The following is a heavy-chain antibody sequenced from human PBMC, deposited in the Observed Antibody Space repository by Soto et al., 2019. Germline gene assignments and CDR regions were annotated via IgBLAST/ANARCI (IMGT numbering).Heavy chain of an antibody. J-gene: IGHJ6*02. CDR2: ISAYNGNT. D-gene: IGHD6-19*01. CDR3: ARDGEWLVNYYYYGMDV. V-gene: IGHV1-18*01. CDR1: GYTFTSYG. Sequence: QVQLVQSGAEVKKPGASVKVSCKASGYTFTSYGISWVRQAPGQGLEWMGWISAYNGNTNYAQKLQGRVTMTTDTPTSTAYMELRSLRSDDTAVYYCARDGEWLVNYYYYGMDVWGQGTTVTVSS.